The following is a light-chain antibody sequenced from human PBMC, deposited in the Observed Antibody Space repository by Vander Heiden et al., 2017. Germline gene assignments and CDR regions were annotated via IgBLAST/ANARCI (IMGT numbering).Light chain of an antibody. J-gene: IGKJ2*01. CDR1: ESVSRS. Sequence: EIVMTQSPATLSVSPGESVTLSCRASESVSRSLAWYQQIPGQAPRLLIYDASTRATGVPARFTGSGSGTEFTLTITSLQSEDFALYYCHQYENWPPWYTFGQGTRLEIK. V-gene: IGKV3-15*01. CDR3: HQYENWPPWYT. CDR2: DAS.